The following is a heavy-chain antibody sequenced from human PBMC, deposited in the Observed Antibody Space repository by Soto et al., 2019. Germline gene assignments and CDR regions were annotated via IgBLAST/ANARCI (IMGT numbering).Heavy chain of an antibody. J-gene: IGHJ6*03. CDR2: IYYSGSP. D-gene: IGHD4-17*01. V-gene: IGHV4-59*01. Sequence: SETLSLTCSVSGGSISSYYWSWIRQPPGKGLEWIGYIYYSGSPNYNPSLKSRVTISVDTSKNQFSLKLSSVTAADTAVYYCARDSTNDYGDYDGNYMDVWGKGTTVTVSS. CDR1: GGSISSYY. CDR3: ARDSTNDYGDYDGNYMDV.